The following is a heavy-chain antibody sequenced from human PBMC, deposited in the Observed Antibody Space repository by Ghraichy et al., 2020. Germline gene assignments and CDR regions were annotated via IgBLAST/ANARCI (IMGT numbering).Heavy chain of an antibody. J-gene: IGHJ2*01. V-gene: IGHV3-53*01. CDR1: GFTVSSNY. CDR2: IYSGGST. Sequence: GGSLRLSCAASGFTVSSNYMSWVRQAPGKGLERVSVIYSGGSTYYADSVKGRFTISRDNSKNTLYLQMNSLRAEDTAVYYCAREESAYWYFDLWGRGTLVTVSS. CDR3: AREESAYWYFDL.